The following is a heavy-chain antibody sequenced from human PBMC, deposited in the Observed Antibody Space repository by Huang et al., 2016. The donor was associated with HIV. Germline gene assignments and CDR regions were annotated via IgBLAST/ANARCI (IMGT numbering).Heavy chain of an antibody. CDR1: GFGFSSFN. D-gene: IGHD1-26*01. Sequence: EVQLVESGGGLVKPGGSLRLSCAASGFGFSSFNMNWVRQAPGKGLEWVSSMTSRGDIYYDDSVKGRFTISRDNAKNSLSLQMNSLRAEDTAVYFCVRDSPTDRPTRGDFDYWGQGTLVIVSS. J-gene: IGHJ4*02. CDR3: VRDSPTDRPTRGDFDY. V-gene: IGHV3-21*02. CDR2: MTSRGDI.